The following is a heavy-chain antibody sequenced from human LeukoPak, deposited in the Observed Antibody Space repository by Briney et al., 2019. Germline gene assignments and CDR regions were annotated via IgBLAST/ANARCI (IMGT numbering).Heavy chain of an antibody. Sequence: GGSLRLSCVASGFALINYDMIWVRQAPGKEPEWISILNPTATSVMYADSLKGRFSVSRDNAKNTFFLHMNRLTVEDTAMYYCARDRGWIRDYWGRGTPVTVSS. V-gene: IGHV3-11*01. D-gene: IGHD2-2*03. CDR3: ARDRGWIRDY. CDR1: GFALINYD. CDR2: LNPTATSV. J-gene: IGHJ4*02.